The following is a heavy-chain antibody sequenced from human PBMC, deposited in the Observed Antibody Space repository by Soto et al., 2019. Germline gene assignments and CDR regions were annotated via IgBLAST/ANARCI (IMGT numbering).Heavy chain of an antibody. V-gene: IGHV3-11*06. CDR3: ARAGISSGSEYFFDY. D-gene: IGHD2-21*01. J-gene: IGHJ4*02. CDR2: ISSSGSYT. CDR1: AFIFSDYY. Sequence: PGGSLRLSCTASAFIFSDYYMTWIRQAPGKGLEWISYISSSGSYTGYADSVKGRFTISRDNAKNSLYLQMNSLRAEDTAVYYCARAGISSGSEYFFDYWGQGTLVIVSS.